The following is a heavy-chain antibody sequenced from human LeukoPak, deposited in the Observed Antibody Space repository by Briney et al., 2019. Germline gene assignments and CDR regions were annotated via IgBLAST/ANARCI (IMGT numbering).Heavy chain of an antibody. CDR3: ARGGYIAADNWFDP. J-gene: IGHJ5*02. CDR2: ISYDGSNK. D-gene: IGHD6-13*01. CDR1: GFTFSSYA. Sequence: PGRSLRLSCAASGFTFSSYAMHWVRQAPGKGLEWVVVISYDGSNKYYADSVKGRFTISRDNSKNTLYLQMNSLRAEDTAVYYCARGGYIAADNWFDPWGQGTLVTVSS. V-gene: IGHV3-30*04.